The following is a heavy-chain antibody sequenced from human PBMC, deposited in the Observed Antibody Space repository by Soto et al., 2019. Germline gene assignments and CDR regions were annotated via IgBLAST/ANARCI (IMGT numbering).Heavy chain of an antibody. Sequence: SETLSLTCTVSGGSISSYYWSWIRQPPGKGLEWIGEINHSGSTNYNPSLKSRVTISVDTSKNQFSLKLSSVTAADTAVYYCARRMSVYGSGSYVGRNWFDPWGQGTLVTVSS. J-gene: IGHJ5*02. CDR2: INHSGST. CDR1: GGSISSYY. CDR3: ARRMSVYGSGSYVGRNWFDP. D-gene: IGHD3-10*01. V-gene: IGHV4-34*01.